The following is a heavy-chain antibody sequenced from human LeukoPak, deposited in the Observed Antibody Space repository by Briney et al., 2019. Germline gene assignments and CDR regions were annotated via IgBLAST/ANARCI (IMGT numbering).Heavy chain of an antibody. Sequence: PGGSLRLSCAGSGFTFEDYAMSWVRQGPGKGLEWVSGITWNGDNTAYADSVKGRFTISRDNAKNSLYLQMNSLRAEDTALYYCARGLVGATTVDFFDYWGQGTLVTASS. CDR3: ARGLVGATTVDFFDY. J-gene: IGHJ4*02. V-gene: IGHV3-20*04. CDR1: GFTFEDYA. D-gene: IGHD1-26*01. CDR2: ITWNGDNT.